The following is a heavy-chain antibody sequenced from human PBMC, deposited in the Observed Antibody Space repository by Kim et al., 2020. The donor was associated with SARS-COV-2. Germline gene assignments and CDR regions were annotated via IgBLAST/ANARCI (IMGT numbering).Heavy chain of an antibody. Sequence: SETLSLTCTVSGGSISSYYWSWIRQPAGKGLEWIGRIYTSGSTNYNPSLKSRVTMSVDTSKNQFSLKLSSVTAADTAVYYCARDSYYGSEYYYYYYMDVWGKGTTVTVSS. CDR1: GGSISSYY. CDR3: ARDSYYGSEYYYYYYMDV. D-gene: IGHD3-10*01. CDR2: IYTSGST. V-gene: IGHV4-4*07. J-gene: IGHJ6*03.